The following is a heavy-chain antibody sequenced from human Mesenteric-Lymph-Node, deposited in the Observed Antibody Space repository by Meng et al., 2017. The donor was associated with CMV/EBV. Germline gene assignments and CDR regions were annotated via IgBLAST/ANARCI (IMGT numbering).Heavy chain of an antibody. D-gene: IGHD3-9*01. CDR3: ARGSSYDILTGYFDY. V-gene: IGHV4-34*01. CDR1: GGSFSGYY. Sequence: HVQLLRGGGGLLKPSETLAVTCAVYGGSFSGYYWNWIRQSPEKGLEWIGEINHSGSTTYNPSFTSRIIISVDTSTNQISLNMSSVTAADTAVYYCARGSSYDILTGYFDYWGQGALVTVSS. CDR2: INHSGST. J-gene: IGHJ4*02.